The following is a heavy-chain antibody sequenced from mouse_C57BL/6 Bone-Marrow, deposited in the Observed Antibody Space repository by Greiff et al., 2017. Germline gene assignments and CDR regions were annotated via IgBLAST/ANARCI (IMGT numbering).Heavy chain of an antibody. Sequence: VQLVESGAELVKPGASVKLSCKASGYTFTSYWMHWVKQRPGQGLEWIGMIHPNSGSTNYNEKFKSKATLTVDKSSSTAYMQLSSLTSEDSAVYYCARRGPYYAMDYWGQGTSVTVSS. V-gene: IGHV1-64*01. CDR3: ARRGPYYAMDY. CDR2: IHPNSGST. J-gene: IGHJ4*01. CDR1: GYTFTSYW.